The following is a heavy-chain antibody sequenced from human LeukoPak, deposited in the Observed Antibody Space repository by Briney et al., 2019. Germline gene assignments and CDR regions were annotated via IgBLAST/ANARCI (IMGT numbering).Heavy chain of an antibody. V-gene: IGHV3-48*03. CDR1: GFTFSSYE. Sequence: GGSLRLSCAASGFTFSSYEMNWVRQAPGKGLEWVSYISSSGSTIYYADYVKGRFTISRDNAKNSLYLQMNSLRAEDTAVYYCARDWAGFDYWGQGTLVTVSS. CDR2: ISSSGSTI. J-gene: IGHJ4*02. CDR3: ARDWAGFDY. D-gene: IGHD6-19*01.